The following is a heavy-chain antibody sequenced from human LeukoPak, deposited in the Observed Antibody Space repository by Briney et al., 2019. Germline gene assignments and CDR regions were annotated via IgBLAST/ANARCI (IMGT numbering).Heavy chain of an antibody. CDR1: GGSISSYY. Sequence: SETLSLTCTVSGGSISSYYWSWIRQPPGKGLEWIGYIYYSGSTNYDPSLKSRVTISVDTSKNQFSLKLSSVTAADTAVYYCARHLVAATTGWFDPWGQGTLVTVSS. D-gene: IGHD2-15*01. CDR3: ARHLVAATTGWFDP. J-gene: IGHJ5*02. CDR2: IYYSGST. V-gene: IGHV4-59*08.